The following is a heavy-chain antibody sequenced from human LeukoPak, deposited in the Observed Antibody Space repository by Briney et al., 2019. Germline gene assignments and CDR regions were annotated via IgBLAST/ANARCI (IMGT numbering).Heavy chain of an antibody. CDR3: ARRGNMSSHAFDI. J-gene: IGHJ3*02. V-gene: IGHV3-11*01. CDR2: IKSSDTST. CDR1: GFSFSDSY. Sequence: GGSLRLSCAASGFSFSDSYMSWIRQAPGRGLEWLSYIKSSDTSTFYADSVKGRFTVSRDNAKNSLYLQMNSLRAEDTAVYYCARRGNMSSHAFDIWGQGTVVTVSS. D-gene: IGHD2/OR15-2a*01.